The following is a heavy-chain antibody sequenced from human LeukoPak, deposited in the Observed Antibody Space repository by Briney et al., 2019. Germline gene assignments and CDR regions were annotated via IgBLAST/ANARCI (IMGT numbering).Heavy chain of an antibody. V-gene: IGHV3-9*01. D-gene: IGHD3-9*01. CDR2: ISWNSGSI. Sequence: GGSLRLSCAASGFTFDDYAMHWVRQAPGKGLEWVPGISWNSGSIGYADSVEGGFTISRDNAKNSLYLQMNSLRAEDTALYYCAKGSQRYFDCSNFDYWGQGTLVTVSS. J-gene: IGHJ4*02. CDR3: AKGSQRYFDCSNFDY. CDR1: GFTFDDYA.